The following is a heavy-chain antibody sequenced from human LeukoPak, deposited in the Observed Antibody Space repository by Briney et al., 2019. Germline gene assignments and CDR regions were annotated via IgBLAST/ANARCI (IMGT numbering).Heavy chain of an antibody. CDR3: ARVQYSSGWYFDP. CDR1: GGSISSYY. D-gene: IGHD6-19*01. V-gene: IGHV4-59*01. Sequence: PSETLSLTCTVSGGSISSYYWSWIRQPPGKGLEWIGYIYYSGSTNYNPSLKSRVTISVDTSKNQFSLKLSSVTAADTAVYYCARVQYSSGWYFDPWSQGTLVTVSS. J-gene: IGHJ5*02. CDR2: IYYSGST.